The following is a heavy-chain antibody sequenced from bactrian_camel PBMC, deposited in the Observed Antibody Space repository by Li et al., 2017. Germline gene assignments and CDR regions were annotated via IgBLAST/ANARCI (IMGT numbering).Heavy chain of an antibody. J-gene: IGHJ4*01. D-gene: IGHD1*01. CDR2: IDRDGKT. CDR1: GYVYFSYC. V-gene: IGHV3-2*01. Sequence: HVQLVESGGGSVEAGSSLSLSCAVSGYVYFSYCAGWFRQTPGNRREAVATIDRDGKTTYAESLDGRFTISKDNAKNTLSLQMNNLKPEDTAMYYCATGSRCEMVLWDYWGQGTQVTVS. CDR3: ATGSRCEMVLWDY.